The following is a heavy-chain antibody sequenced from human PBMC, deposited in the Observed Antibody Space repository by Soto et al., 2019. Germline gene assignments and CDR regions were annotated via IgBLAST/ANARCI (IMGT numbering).Heavy chain of an antibody. CDR1: GFTFIDYA. Sequence: EVQLLDSGGGLVQPGGSLRLSCAASGFTFIDYAMSWVRQAPGKGLEWVSTISTAGHNTFSADSVKGRFTISRDNSKNTLYLQMNSLRAEDTAFYFCAKGGSFGGILESWGRGTVVTVSS. D-gene: IGHD3-10*01. CDR2: ISTAGHNT. CDR3: AKGGSFGGILES. J-gene: IGHJ4*02. V-gene: IGHV3-23*01.